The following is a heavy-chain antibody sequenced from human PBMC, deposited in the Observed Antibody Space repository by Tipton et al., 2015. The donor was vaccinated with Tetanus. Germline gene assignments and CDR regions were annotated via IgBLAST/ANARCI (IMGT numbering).Heavy chain of an antibody. D-gene: IGHD2-8*01. CDR1: GYIFNNYW. CDR3: ARAHCTDGVCNFDF. J-gene: IGHJ4*02. Sequence: MQLVQSGGEVKKPGESLKISCKGSGYIFNNYWIGWARQKPGKGLEWMGFIYPGDSDTRYSPSFQGQVTISVDKSINTDYLQWSSLKASDTSMFYCARAHCTDGVCNFDFWGQGALVTVAS. CDR2: IYPGDSDT. V-gene: IGHV5-51*01.